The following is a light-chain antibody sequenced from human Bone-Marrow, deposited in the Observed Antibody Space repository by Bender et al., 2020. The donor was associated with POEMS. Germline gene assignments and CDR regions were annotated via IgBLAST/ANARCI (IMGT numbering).Light chain of an antibody. Sequence: QSVLTQPPSVSGTPGQRVTISCSGSSSNIGSNYVYLSQFPGTAPKLVIYRNNLWPSGVPDRFSGSKSGTSASLAITGLQAEDEGDYYCQSYDNSLGGWVFGGGTKLTVL. CDR3: QSYDNSLGGWV. CDR1: SSNIGSNY. V-gene: IGLV1-47*01. CDR2: RNN. J-gene: IGLJ3*02.